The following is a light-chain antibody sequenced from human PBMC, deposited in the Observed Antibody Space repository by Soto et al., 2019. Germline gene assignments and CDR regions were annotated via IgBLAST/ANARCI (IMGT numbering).Light chain of an antibody. Sequence: QSALTQPRSVSGSPGQAVTLSCTGTSSDVVGYHYVSWYQHHPGKAPKIIIYDVNKRTSGVPHRFSGSKSGNTASLTISGLQTEDEADYYCCSYAGSYTLVFGGGTKVTVL. V-gene: IGLV2-11*01. CDR3: CSYAGSYTLV. CDR2: DVN. J-gene: IGLJ2*01. CDR1: SSDVVGYHY.